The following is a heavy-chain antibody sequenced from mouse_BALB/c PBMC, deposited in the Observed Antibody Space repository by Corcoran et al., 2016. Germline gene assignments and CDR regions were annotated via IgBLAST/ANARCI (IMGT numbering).Heavy chain of an antibody. CDR1: GYTFTNYG. CDR3: ATMVTMDY. J-gene: IGHJ4*01. CDR2: INTYTGEP. Sequence: QIQLVQSGPELKKPGETVKISCKASGYTFTNYGMNWVKQAPGKGLKWMGWINTYTGEPTYADDFKGRFAFSLETSASTAYLQINNLKNEDTATYCCATMVTMDYWGQGTSVTVSS. V-gene: IGHV9-3-1*01. D-gene: IGHD2-2*01.